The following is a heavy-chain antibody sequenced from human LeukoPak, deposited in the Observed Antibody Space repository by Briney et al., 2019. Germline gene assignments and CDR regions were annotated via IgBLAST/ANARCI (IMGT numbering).Heavy chain of an antibody. Sequence: ASVTVSCKASGYTFTSYDINWVRQATGQGLEWMGWMNPNSGNTGYAQKFQGRVTMTRNTSISTAYMELSSLRSEDTAVYYCASGPRIYTMVRGVIMAIDYWGQGTLVTVSS. V-gene: IGHV1-8*01. CDR1: GYTFTSYD. J-gene: IGHJ4*02. CDR2: MNPNSGNT. D-gene: IGHD3-10*01. CDR3: ASGPRIYTMVRGVIMAIDY.